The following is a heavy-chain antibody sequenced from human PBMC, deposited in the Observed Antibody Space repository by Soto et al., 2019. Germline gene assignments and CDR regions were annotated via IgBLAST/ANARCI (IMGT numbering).Heavy chain of an antibody. D-gene: IGHD3-22*01. J-gene: IGHJ3*02. V-gene: IGHV3-23*01. CDR2: ISGSGGST. CDR3: ARLITMIVVVTNDAFDI. CDR1: GFTFSSYA. Sequence: EVQLLESGGGLVQPGGSLRLSCAASGFTFSSYAMSWVRQAPGKGLEWVSVISGSGGSTYYADSVKGRFTISRDNSKNTLYLQMNSLRAEDTAVYYCARLITMIVVVTNDAFDIWGQGTMVTVSS.